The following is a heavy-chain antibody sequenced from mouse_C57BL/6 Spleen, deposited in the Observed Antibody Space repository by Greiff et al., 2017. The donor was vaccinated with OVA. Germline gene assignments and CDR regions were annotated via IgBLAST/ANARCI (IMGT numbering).Heavy chain of an antibody. Sequence: EVQLQQSGAELVKPGASVTLSCTASGFNINDYYMHWGKQRTEQGLVWIGRIVPEDGETKYAPKFQGKATITADTSSNTAYLQLSSLTSEDTAVYCCARNDGYDFDYWGQGTTLTVSS. D-gene: IGHD2-3*01. CDR3: ARNDGYDFDY. J-gene: IGHJ2*01. V-gene: IGHV14-2*01. CDR2: IVPEDGET. CDR1: GFNINDYY.